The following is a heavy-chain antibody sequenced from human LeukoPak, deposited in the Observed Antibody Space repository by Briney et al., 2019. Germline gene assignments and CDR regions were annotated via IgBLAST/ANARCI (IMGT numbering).Heavy chain of an antibody. CDR2: INHRGST. V-gene: IGHV4-34*01. CDR1: GGSFSGYY. CDR3: GRTTYYDSWSGSPGAFDI. J-gene: IGHJ3*02. D-gene: IGHD3-3*01. Sequence: SETLSLTCGVYGGSFSGYYWTWIRQPPGKGLEWIGEINHRGSTNYNPSLKSRVTISVDTSKNESSLNLDSVTAADTAVYYCGRTTYYDSWSGSPGAFDIWGQGSRVTVSS.